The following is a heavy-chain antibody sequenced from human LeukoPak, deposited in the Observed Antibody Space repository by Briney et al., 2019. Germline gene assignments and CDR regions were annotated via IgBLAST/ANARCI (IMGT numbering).Heavy chain of an antibody. J-gene: IGHJ4*02. Sequence: GGSLSLSCAAPGFTFSSYEMNWVRKAPGRGLKWVSYISNSGRTKFYADSVKGRFTVSGDNAKNSLYLQMNSLRAEDTAVYYCVRRYCSSTSCTLDSWGQGTLVTVSS. CDR2: ISNSGRTK. CDR1: GFTFSSYE. CDR3: VRRYCSSTSCTLDS. V-gene: IGHV3-48*03. D-gene: IGHD2-2*01.